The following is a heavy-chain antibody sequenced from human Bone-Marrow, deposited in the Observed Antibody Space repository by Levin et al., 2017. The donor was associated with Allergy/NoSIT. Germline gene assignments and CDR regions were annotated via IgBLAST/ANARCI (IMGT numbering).Heavy chain of an antibody. CDR3: AITSSYSFGRSGHYSPFDS. J-gene: IGHJ4*02. CDR1: GGTFNNYA. V-gene: IGHV1-69*04. Sequence: KISCKASGGTFNNYAFSWVRQAPGQGLEWMGRIIPILGITNYAQKFQGRVTIIADRSTSTAYMELSSLRSEDTAVYYCAITSSYSFGRSGHYSPFDSWGQGTLVTVSS. D-gene: IGHD3-22*01. CDR2: IIPILGIT.